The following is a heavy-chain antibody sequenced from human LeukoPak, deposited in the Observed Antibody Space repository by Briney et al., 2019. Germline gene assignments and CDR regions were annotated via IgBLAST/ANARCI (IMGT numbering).Heavy chain of an antibody. CDR2: ISGSGDST. CDR1: GFTFSTYA. V-gene: IGHV3-23*01. Sequence: PGGSLRLSCAASGFTFSTYAMSWVRQAPGKGLEWVSAISGSGDSTYYADPVKGRFTISRDNSKNTIYLEMNSLRAEDTAVYYCAKGKDDYWGQGTLVTVSS. CDR3: AKGKDDY. J-gene: IGHJ4*02.